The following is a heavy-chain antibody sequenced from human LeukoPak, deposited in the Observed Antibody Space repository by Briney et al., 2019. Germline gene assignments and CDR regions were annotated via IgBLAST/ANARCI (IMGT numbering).Heavy chain of an antibody. J-gene: IGHJ4*02. CDR2: ISGSGVST. V-gene: IGHV3-23*01. D-gene: IGHD1-26*01. Sequence: GGSLRLSCAASGFTFSRYAMSWVRQAPGKGLEWVSAISGSGVSTFYTDSVNGRFTISRDRSKNTLYLQMDSLRAEDTAVYYCARSVDYWGQGTLVIVSS. CDR3: ARSVDY. CDR1: GFTFSRYA.